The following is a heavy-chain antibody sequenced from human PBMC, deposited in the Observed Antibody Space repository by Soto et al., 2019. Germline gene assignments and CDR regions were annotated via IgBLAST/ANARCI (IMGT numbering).Heavy chain of an antibody. J-gene: IGHJ6*02. D-gene: IGHD3-16*01. CDR3: ARASRLIQSGYYYYAMDV. V-gene: IGHV3-48*01. CDR1: GFTFSSYS. Sequence: EVQLVESGGGLVQPGGSLRLSCAASGFTFSSYSMNWVRQAPGKGLEWVSYISSSSSTIYYADSVKGRFTISRDNAKNSLHLQMNSLRAEDTAVYYCARASRLIQSGYYYYAMDVWGQGTTVTVSS. CDR2: ISSSSSTI.